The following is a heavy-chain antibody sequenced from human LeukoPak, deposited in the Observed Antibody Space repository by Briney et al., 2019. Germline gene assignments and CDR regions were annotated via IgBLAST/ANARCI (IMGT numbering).Heavy chain of an antibody. J-gene: IGHJ4*02. D-gene: IGHD2-2*01. CDR3: ASLGLTDIVVVPAAIHFDY. V-gene: IGHV3-30-3*01. CDR1: GFTFSSYA. Sequence: GGSLRLSCAASGFTFSSYAMHWVRQAPGKGLEWVAVTSYDGSNKYYADSVKGRFTISRDNSKNTLYLQMNSLRAEDTAVYYCASLGLTDIVVVPAAIHFDYWGQGTLVTVSS. CDR2: TSYDGSNK.